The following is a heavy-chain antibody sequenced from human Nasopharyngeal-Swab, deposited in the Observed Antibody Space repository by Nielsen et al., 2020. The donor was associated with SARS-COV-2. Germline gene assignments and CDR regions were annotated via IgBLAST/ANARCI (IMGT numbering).Heavy chain of an antibody. CDR3: ARDLLYGDFYYYYGMDV. CDR1: GGSISSSNW. D-gene: IGHD4-17*01. Sequence: GSLRLSCAVSGGSISSSNWWSWIRQPPGKGLEWIGYIYYSGSTNYNPSLKSRVTISVDTSKNQFSLKLSSVTAADTAVYYCARDLLYGDFYYYYGMDVWGQGTTVTVSS. J-gene: IGHJ6*02. V-gene: IGHV4-61*01. CDR2: IYYSGST.